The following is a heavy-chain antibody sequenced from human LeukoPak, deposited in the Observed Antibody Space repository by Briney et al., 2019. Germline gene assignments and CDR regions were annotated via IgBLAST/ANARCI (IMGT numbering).Heavy chain of an antibody. CDR2: IHTSGSN. D-gene: IGHD3-3*01. CDR3: ARLSAAVHLGAFDL. CDR1: GVSISPYY. V-gene: IGHV4-4*09. J-gene: IGHJ3*01. Sequence: SETLSLTCAVSGVSISPYYWAWIRQPPGKGLEWIGYIHTSGSNNQYPSLKSRVTISVDKSKNHFSLRLTSVTAADTAVYYYARLSAAVHLGAFDLWGQGTMVTVSS.